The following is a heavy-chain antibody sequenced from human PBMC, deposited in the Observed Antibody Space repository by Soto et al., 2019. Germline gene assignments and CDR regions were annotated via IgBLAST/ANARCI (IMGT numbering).Heavy chain of an antibody. CDR3: ARRRSTTGWFDP. V-gene: IGHV4-39*01. CDR2: IYYSGST. J-gene: IGHJ5*02. D-gene: IGHD6-25*01. CDR1: GGSISSSSHY. Sequence: SVSGGSISSSSHYWGWIRQPPGKGLEWIGNIYYSGSTYYNPSLKSRVTVSVDTSKNQFSLKLSSVTAADTAVYYCARRRSTTGWFDPWGQGTLVTVSS.